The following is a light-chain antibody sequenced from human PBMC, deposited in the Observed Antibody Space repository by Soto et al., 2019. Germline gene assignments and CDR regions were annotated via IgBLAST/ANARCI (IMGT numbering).Light chain of an antibody. CDR3: SSYASGTTRVV. V-gene: IGLV2-14*01. CDR1: TSDVGGYNY. Sequence: QSVLTQPASVSGSPGQSITISCTGTTSDVGGYNYVSWYQQNPGKAPKLIIHDVSNRPSGVSDRFSGSKSGNTASLTIFGLQAEDEADYYCSSYASGTTRVVFGGGTQLTVL. J-gene: IGLJ2*01. CDR2: DVS.